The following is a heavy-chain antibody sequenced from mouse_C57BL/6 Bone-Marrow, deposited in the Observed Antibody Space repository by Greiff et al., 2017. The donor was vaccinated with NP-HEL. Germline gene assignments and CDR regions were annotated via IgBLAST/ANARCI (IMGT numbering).Heavy chain of an antibody. Sequence: QVQLQQPGAELVKPGASVKLSCKASGYTFTSYWMHWVKQRPGQGLEWIGYINPSSGYTKYNQKFKDKATLTADKSSSTAYMQLSSLTSEDSAVYYCAREVYYDHPWFAYWGQGTLVTVSA. J-gene: IGHJ3*01. CDR1: GYTFTSYW. CDR3: AREVYYDHPWFAY. V-gene: IGHV1-7*01. CDR2: INPSSGYT. D-gene: IGHD2-4*01.